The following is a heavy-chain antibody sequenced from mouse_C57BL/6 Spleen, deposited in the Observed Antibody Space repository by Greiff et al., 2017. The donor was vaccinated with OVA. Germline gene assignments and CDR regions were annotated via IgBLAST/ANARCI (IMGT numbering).Heavy chain of an antibody. D-gene: IGHD1-1*01. CDR2: IHPSDSDT. Sequence: QVQLQQPGAELVKPGASVKVSCKASGYTFTSYWMHWVKQRPGQGLEWIGRIHPSDSDTNYNQKFKGKATLPVDKSSSPAYMQLSSLTSEDSAVYYCAGGSSHYWYFDVWGTGTTVTVSS. V-gene: IGHV1-74*01. CDR1: GYTFTSYW. CDR3: AGGSSHYWYFDV. J-gene: IGHJ1*03.